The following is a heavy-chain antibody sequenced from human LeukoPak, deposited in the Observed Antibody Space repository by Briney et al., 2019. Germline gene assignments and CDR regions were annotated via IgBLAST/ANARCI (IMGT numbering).Heavy chain of an antibody. V-gene: IGHV4-59*01. CDR2: IYYSGST. Sequence: PSETLSLTCTVSGGSISSYYWSWIRQPPGKGLVWIGCIYYSGSTNYNPSLKSRVTISVDTSRNQFSLNLRSVTAADTAVYYCASSRDGYNFGFDYWGQGTLVTVSS. CDR3: ASSRDGYNFGFDY. CDR1: GGSISSYY. D-gene: IGHD5-24*01. J-gene: IGHJ4*02.